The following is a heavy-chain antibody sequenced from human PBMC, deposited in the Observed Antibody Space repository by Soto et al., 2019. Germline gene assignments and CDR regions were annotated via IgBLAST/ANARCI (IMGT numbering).Heavy chain of an antibody. CDR3: ARAGVDCSSTSCYGVDYYYGMDV. J-gene: IGHJ6*02. V-gene: IGHV4-59*01. CDR2: IYYSGST. CDR1: GGSISSYY. Sequence: SETLSLTCTVSGGSISSYYWSWIRQPPGKGLEWIGYIYYSGSTNYNPSLKSRVTISVDTSKNQFSLKLSSVTAADTAVYYCARAGVDCSSTSCYGVDYYYGMDVWGQGTTVTVS. D-gene: IGHD2-2*01.